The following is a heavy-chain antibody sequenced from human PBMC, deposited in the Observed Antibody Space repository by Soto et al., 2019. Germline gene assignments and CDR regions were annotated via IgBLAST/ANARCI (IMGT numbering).Heavy chain of an antibody. J-gene: IGHJ6*03. V-gene: IGHV4-59*12. D-gene: IGHD3-3*01. CDR1: GGSISSYY. Sequence: SETLSLTCTVSGGSISSYYWSWIRQPPGKGLEWIGYIYYSGSTNYNPSLKSRVTISVDTSKNQLSLRLSSMTAADTAVYYCARGSRPGDFWSGYYYYYYMDVWGKGPT. CDR2: IYYSGST. CDR3: ARGSRPGDFWSGYYYYYYMDV.